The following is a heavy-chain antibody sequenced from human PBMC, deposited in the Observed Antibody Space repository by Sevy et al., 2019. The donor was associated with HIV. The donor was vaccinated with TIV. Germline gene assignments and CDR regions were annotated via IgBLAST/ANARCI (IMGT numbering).Heavy chain of an antibody. CDR2: ISWNSGSI. Sequence: GGCLRLSCAASGFTFDDYAMYWVRQAPGKGLEWVSGISWNSGSIGYADSVKGRFTISRDNAKNPLYLQMNSLRVEDTPLYYCAKDRGDRGVIWGALGYWGQGTLVTVSS. CDR3: AKDRGDRGVIWGALGY. J-gene: IGHJ4*02. CDR1: GFTFDDYA. D-gene: IGHD3-16*02. V-gene: IGHV3-9*01.